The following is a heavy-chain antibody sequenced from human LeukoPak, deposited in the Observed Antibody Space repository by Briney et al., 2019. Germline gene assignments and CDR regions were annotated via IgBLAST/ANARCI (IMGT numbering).Heavy chain of an antibody. V-gene: IGHV3-7*05. D-gene: IGHD4-23*01. CDR1: GFAFSKFF. J-gene: IGHJ3*02. CDR2: IKRDGSET. Sequence: GGSLRLSCEASGFAFSKFFMPWVRQSSGKGLEWVSHIKRDGSETYYKGSVEGRFTISRDNADNSLYLQMNSLRAEDTAVYYCARDPGGSGWGAFDIWGQGTMVTVSS. CDR3: ARDPGGSGWGAFDI.